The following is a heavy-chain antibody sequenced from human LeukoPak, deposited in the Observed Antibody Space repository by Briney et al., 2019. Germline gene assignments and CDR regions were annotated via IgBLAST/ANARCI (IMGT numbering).Heavy chain of an antibody. CDR3: ARGGYDSSGYYLDKYYFDY. J-gene: IGHJ4*02. Sequence: GESLKISXKGSGYSFTSYWIGWVRQMPGKGLEWMGIIYPGDSDTRYSPSFLGQVTISADKSISTAYLQWSSLKASDTAMYYCARGGYDSSGYYLDKYYFDYWGQGSLVTVSS. D-gene: IGHD3-22*01. CDR2: IYPGDSDT. V-gene: IGHV5-51*01. CDR1: GYSFTSYW.